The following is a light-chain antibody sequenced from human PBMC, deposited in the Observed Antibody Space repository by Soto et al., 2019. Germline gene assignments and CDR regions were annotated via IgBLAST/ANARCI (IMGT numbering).Light chain of an antibody. J-gene: IGKJ5*01. CDR3: QQYDNLLT. Sequence: DIQMTQSPSSLPASVGDRVTITCQASQDIRSHLNWYQQKSGKAPKLLISDASDLQTGVPSRFSGRGSGTDFTFTNSSLQPEDGATYFCQQYDNLLTFGQGTRLEIK. CDR1: QDIRSH. V-gene: IGKV1-33*01. CDR2: DAS.